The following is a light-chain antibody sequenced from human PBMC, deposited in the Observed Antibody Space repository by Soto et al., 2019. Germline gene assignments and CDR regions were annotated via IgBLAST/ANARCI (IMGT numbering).Light chain of an antibody. CDR3: QQYGISRT. Sequence: EIVLTQSPGTLSLSPGERATLSCRASQSVTSDYLAWYQQRPGQALRLLIFAASTRATGIPDRFSGGGSGTDFTLTISRLEHEDSAVYYCQQYGISRTFGQGTKVEIK. CDR1: QSVTSDY. J-gene: IGKJ1*01. V-gene: IGKV3-20*01. CDR2: AAS.